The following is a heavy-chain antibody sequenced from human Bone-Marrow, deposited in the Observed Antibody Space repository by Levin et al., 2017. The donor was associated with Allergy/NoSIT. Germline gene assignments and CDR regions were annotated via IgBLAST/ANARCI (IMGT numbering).Heavy chain of an antibody. Sequence: SETLSLTCAVSGGSISSGGYSWSWIRQPPGKGLEWIGYIYHSGSTYYNPSLKSRVTISVDRSKNQFSLKLSSVTAADTAVYYCARDSGYSYGFFDYWGQGTLVTVSS. CDR3: ARDSGYSYGFFDY. D-gene: IGHD5-18*01. CDR2: IYHSGST. V-gene: IGHV4-30-2*01. J-gene: IGHJ4*02. CDR1: GGSISSGGYS.